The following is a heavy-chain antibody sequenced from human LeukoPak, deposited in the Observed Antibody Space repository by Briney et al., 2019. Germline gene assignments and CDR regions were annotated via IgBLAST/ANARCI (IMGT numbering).Heavy chain of an antibody. CDR3: ARGGGYCTTTICYSAWFGP. D-gene: IGHD2-2*01. J-gene: IGHJ5*02. CDR2: TYYRSKWYT. V-gene: IGHV6-1*01. Sequence: PSQTLSLTCAISGDNVSSNSLAWNWIRQSPSRGLEWLGRTYYRSKWYTDYAVSVKGRITVNPDTSKNQFPLQLNSVTPEDTAVYYCARGGGYCTTTICYSAWFGPWGQGTLVTVSS. CDR1: GDNVSSNSLA.